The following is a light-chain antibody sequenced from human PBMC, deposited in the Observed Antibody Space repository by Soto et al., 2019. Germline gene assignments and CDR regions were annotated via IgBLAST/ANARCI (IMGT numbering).Light chain of an antibody. CDR3: QQFKSYPIT. CDR1: QGISSY. V-gene: IGKV1-8*01. J-gene: IGKJ5*01. CDR2: AAS. Sequence: AIRMTQSPSSLSASTGDRVTITCRASQGISSYLAWYQQKPGKAPKLLIYAASTLQNGVPSTFSGSGSGTEFTLTISSLQPEDFGTYYCQQFKSYPITFGQGTRLEIK.